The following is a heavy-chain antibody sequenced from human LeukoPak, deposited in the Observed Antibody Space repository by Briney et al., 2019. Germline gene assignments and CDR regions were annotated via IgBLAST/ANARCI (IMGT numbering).Heavy chain of an antibody. Sequence: SDTLSLTCTVSGGSISSFHWSWIRQPPGKGLEHIGNIYDSGSTYYNPSLKSRVTISVDTSKNQFSLKLSSVTAADTAVYYCARTYSGRSYYFDCWGQGTLVTVPS. CDR3: ARTYSGRSYYFDC. CDR1: GGSISSFH. V-gene: IGHV4-59*01. D-gene: IGHD1-26*01. J-gene: IGHJ4*02. CDR2: IYDSGST.